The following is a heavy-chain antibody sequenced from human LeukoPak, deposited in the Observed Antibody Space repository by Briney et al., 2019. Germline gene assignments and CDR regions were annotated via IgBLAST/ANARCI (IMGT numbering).Heavy chain of an antibody. CDR3: ARGLAVAGTFYYYYMDV. Sequence: PSETLSLTCTVSGGSISSYYWSWIRQPAGKGLEWIGRIYTSGSTNYNPSLKSRVTMSVDTSKNQFSLKLSSVTAADTAVYYCARGLAVAGTFYYYYMDVWGKGTTVTVSS. V-gene: IGHV4-4*07. CDR2: IYTSGST. CDR1: GGSISSYY. J-gene: IGHJ6*03. D-gene: IGHD6-19*01.